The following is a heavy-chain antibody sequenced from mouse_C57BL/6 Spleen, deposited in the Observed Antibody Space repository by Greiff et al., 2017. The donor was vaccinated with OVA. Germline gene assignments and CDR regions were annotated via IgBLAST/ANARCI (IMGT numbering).Heavy chain of an antibody. D-gene: IGHD2-1*01. V-gene: IGHV1-26*01. CDR3: ARDCNYEENAMDY. J-gene: IGHJ4*01. Sequence: EVQLQQSGPELVKPGASVKISCKASGYTFTDSYMNWVKQSHGKSLEWIGDINPNNGGTSYNQKFKGKATLTVDKSSSTAYMELRSLTSEDTAVYYCARDCNYEENAMDYWGQGTSVTVSS. CDR1: GYTFTDSY. CDR2: INPNNGGT.